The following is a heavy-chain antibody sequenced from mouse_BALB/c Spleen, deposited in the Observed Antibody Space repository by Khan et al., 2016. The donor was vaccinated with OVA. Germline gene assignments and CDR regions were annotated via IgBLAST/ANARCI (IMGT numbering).Heavy chain of an antibody. CDR2: INPDSSTI. Sequence: EVQLQESGGGLVQPGGSLKLSCAASGFDFSRYWMSWVRQAPGKGLEWIGEINPDSSTINYTPSLKDKFIISRDNATNTLYLQMSKVRSEDTALYYCARPYRYDGRAWFAYWGQGTLVTVSA. V-gene: IGHV4-1*02. CDR1: GFDFSRYW. J-gene: IGHJ3*01. D-gene: IGHD2-14*01. CDR3: ARPYRYDGRAWFAY.